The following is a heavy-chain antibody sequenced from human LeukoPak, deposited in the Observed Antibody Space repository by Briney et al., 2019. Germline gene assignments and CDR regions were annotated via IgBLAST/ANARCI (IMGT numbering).Heavy chain of an antibody. Sequence: ASVKVSCKASGYTFTGYYMHWVRQAPGQGLEWMGLINPGGDNTNYAQNFQGRVTMTRDTSTSTVYMELSSLRSEDTAIYYCARIRDGYNDAYDIWGQGTVVTVPS. J-gene: IGHJ3*02. CDR1: GYTFTGYY. CDR3: ARIRDGYNDAYDI. CDR2: INPGGDNT. D-gene: IGHD5-24*01. V-gene: IGHV1-46*01.